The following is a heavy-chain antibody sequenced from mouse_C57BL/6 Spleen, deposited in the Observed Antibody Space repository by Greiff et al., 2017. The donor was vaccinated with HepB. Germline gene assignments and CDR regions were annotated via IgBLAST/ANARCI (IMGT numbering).Heavy chain of an antibody. V-gene: IGHV1-18*01. CDR1: GYTFTDYN. Sequence: EVKLLESGPELVKPGASVKIPCKASGYTFTDYNMDWVKQSHGKSLEWIGDINPNNGGTIYNQKFKGKATLTVDKSSSTAYTELRSLTSEDTAVYYCARSLGVFDYWGQGTTLTVSS. J-gene: IGHJ2*01. CDR2: INPNNGGT. CDR3: ARSLGVFDY. D-gene: IGHD4-1*01.